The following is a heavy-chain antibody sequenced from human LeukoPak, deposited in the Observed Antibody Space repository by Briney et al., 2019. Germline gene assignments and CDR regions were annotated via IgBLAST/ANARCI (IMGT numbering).Heavy chain of an antibody. CDR2: ISAYNGNT. Sequence: ASVKVSCKASGYTFTRYGISWVRQAPGRGLEWMGWISAYNGNTHYAQKLQGRVTMTTDTSTRPAYTELRSLRSDDTAVYYCARVDAAAPFDYWGQGTLVTVSS. CDR3: ARVDAAAPFDY. CDR1: GYTFTRYG. V-gene: IGHV1-18*01. J-gene: IGHJ4*02. D-gene: IGHD6-13*01.